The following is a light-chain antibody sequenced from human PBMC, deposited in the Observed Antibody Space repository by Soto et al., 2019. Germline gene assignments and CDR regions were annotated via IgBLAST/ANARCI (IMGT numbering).Light chain of an antibody. CDR3: SSYTSRSTYV. CDR1: SSDVGGYNY. J-gene: IGLJ1*01. Sequence: QSVLTQPASVSGSPGQSITISCTGTSSDVGGYNYVSWYQQHPGTAPKLMIYEVSNRPSGVSNRFSGSKSGNTASLTISGLQAEDEADYYCSSYTSRSTYVVGTGTKVTVL. CDR2: EVS. V-gene: IGLV2-14*01.